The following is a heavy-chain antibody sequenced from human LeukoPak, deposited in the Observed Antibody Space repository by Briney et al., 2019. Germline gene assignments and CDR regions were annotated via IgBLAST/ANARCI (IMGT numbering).Heavy chain of an antibody. D-gene: IGHD6-13*01. V-gene: IGHV1-46*01. CDR1: GYTFTDYY. Sequence: ASVKVSCKASGYTFTDYYLHWVRQAPGQGLEWMGIINPSGGSTSYAQKFQGRVTMTRDMSTSTVYMELSSLRSEDTAVYYCAVGAAAGTIRRGIDYWGQGTLVTVSS. J-gene: IGHJ4*02. CDR3: AVGAAAGTIRRGIDY. CDR2: INPSGGST.